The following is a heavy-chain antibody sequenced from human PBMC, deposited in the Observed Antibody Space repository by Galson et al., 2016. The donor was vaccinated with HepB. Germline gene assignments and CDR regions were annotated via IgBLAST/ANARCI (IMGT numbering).Heavy chain of an antibody. V-gene: IGHV4-59*01. CDR2: IHYSGST. CDR3: ARDPTADGTGSYSGWFDP. D-gene: IGHD3-10*01. J-gene: IGHJ5*02. Sequence: SETLSLTCTLSGGSITGYYWSWIRQPPGKGLEWIGYIHYSGSTNYNPSLKSRVTISVDTSKNQFSLKLSSVTEADTTVYYCARDPTADGTGSYSGWFDPWGQGTLVTVSS. CDR1: GGSITGYY.